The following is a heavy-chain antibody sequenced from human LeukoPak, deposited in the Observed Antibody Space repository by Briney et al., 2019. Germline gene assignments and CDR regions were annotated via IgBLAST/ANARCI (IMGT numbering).Heavy chain of an antibody. Sequence: SPTLSLTCAISGDSVSSNSAAWNWIRQSPSRGLEWLGRTYYRSKWNNDYALSVKSRIAVNPDTSKNQFSLQLNSVSPEDTAVYYCARSRGAIVDYWGQGTLVAVSS. J-gene: IGHJ4*02. V-gene: IGHV6-1*01. CDR2: TYYRSKWNN. CDR3: ARSRGAIVDY. CDR1: GDSVSSNSAA.